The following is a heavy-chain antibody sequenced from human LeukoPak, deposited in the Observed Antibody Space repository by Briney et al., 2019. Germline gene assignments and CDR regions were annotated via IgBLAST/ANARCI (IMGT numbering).Heavy chain of an antibody. CDR3: AREIMVRGVITYYFDY. J-gene: IGHJ4*02. Sequence: SQTLSLTCTVSGGSISSGSYYWSWIRQPVGKGLEWIGRIYTSGSTNYNPSLKSRVTISVDTSKNQFSLKLSSVTAADTAVYYCAREIMVRGVITYYFDYWGQGTLVTVSS. CDR2: IYTSGST. V-gene: IGHV4-61*02. D-gene: IGHD3-10*01. CDR1: GGSISSGSYY.